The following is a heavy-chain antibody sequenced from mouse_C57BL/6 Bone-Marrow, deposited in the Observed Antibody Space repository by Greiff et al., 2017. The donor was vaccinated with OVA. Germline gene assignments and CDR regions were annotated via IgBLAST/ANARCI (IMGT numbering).Heavy chain of an antibody. CDR1: GFNIKDDY. D-gene: IGHD3-3*01. V-gene: IGHV14-4*01. Sequence: EVHLVESGAELVRPGASVKLSCTASGFNIKDDYMHWVKQRPEQGLEWIGWIDPENGDTEYASKFQGKATITADTSSNTAYLQLSSLTSEDTAVYYCTTRDPYAMDYWGQGTSVTVSS. CDR3: TTRDPYAMDY. CDR2: IDPENGDT. J-gene: IGHJ4*01.